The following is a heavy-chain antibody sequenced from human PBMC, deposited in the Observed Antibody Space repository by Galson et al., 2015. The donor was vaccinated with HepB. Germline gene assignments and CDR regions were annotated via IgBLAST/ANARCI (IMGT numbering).Heavy chain of an antibody. CDR3: AREDGLRILGMIDY. D-gene: IGHD2-15*01. V-gene: IGHV3-21*01. J-gene: IGHJ4*02. Sequence: SLRLSCAASGFTFSSYSMNWVRQAPGKGLEWVSSISSSSSYIYYADSVKGRFTISRDNAKNSLYLQMNSLRAEDTAVYYCAREDGLRILGMIDYWGQGTLVTVSS. CDR1: GFTFSSYS. CDR2: ISSSSSYI.